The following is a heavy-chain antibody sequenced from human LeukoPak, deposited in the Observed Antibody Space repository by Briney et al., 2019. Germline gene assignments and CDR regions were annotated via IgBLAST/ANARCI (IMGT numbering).Heavy chain of an antibody. CDR1: GFTFGDYA. D-gene: IGHD4-11*01. CDR2: IRSKAYGGTA. J-gene: IGHJ5*02. Sequence: GGSPRLSCTASGFTFGDYAMSWVRQAPGKGLEWVGFIRSKAYGGTAEYAASMKGRFTISRDDSKSIAYLQMNSLKTEDTAVYYCTRRPTVTTKGLWFDPWGQGTLVTVSS. V-gene: IGHV3-49*04. CDR3: TRRPTVTTKGLWFDP.